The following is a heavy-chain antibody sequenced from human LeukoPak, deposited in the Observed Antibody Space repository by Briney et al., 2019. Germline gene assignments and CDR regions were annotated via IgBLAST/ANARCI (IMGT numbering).Heavy chain of an antibody. D-gene: IGHD6-13*01. J-gene: IGHJ6*03. V-gene: IGHV3-23*01. CDR3: ARDYSSSWTGYYYMDV. CDR1: GFTLSSYA. CDR2: ISDTGNT. Sequence: GGSLRLSCAASGFTLSSYAMSWVRQAPGKGLEWVSAISDTGNTYYADSVKGRFTISRDNSKNTLYLQMNSLRAEDTAVYYCARDYSSSWTGYYYMDVWGKGTTVTVSS.